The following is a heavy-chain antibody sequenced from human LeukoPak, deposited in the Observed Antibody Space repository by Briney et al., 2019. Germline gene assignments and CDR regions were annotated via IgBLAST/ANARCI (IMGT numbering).Heavy chain of an antibody. CDR1: GGSFSTYY. J-gene: IGHJ5*02. CDR3: ARAPPYCSSTSCYPNRWFGP. V-gene: IGHV4-34*01. Sequence: SETLSLTCAVYGGSFSTYYWSWIRQPPGKGLEWIGEVNHGGSTNYNPSLKSRVTISVDTSTNQFSLKLSPVTAADTAVYYCARAPPYCSSTSCYPNRWFGPWGQGTLVTVSS. D-gene: IGHD2-2*01. CDR2: VNHGGST.